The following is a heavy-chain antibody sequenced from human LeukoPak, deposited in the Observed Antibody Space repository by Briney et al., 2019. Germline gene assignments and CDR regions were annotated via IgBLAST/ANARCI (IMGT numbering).Heavy chain of an antibody. J-gene: IGHJ6*02. Sequence: SETLSLTCTVSGGSISSSGYYWGWIRQPPGKGLEWIGSIYYSGSTYYNPSLKSRVTISVDTSKNQFSLKLSSVTAADTAVYYCARDCGGGSCLYYYYGMDVWGQGTTVTVSS. CDR1: GGSISSSGYY. CDR3: ARDCGGGSCLYYYYGMDV. D-gene: IGHD2-15*01. V-gene: IGHV4-39*07. CDR2: IYYSGST.